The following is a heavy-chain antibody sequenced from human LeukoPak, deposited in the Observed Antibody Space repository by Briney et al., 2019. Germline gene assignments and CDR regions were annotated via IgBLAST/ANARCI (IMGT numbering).Heavy chain of an antibody. J-gene: IGHJ4*02. V-gene: IGHV4-38-2*02. CDR2: IYHSGSN. D-gene: IGHD5/OR15-5a*01. CDR3: ARETGLSPPDY. CDR1: GYSISSGYY. Sequence: SETLSLTCTVSGYSISSGYYWGWIRQPPGKGLEWIGSIYHSGSNYYNPSLKSRVTISVDTSKNQFSLKLSSVTAADTAVYYCARETGLSPPDYWGQGTLVTVSS.